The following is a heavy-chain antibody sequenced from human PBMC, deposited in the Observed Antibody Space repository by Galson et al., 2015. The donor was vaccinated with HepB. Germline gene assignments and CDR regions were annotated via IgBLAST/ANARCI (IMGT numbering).Heavy chain of an antibody. CDR2: IIPILGIA. Sequence: SVKVSCKASGGTFSSYAISWVRQAPGQGLEWMGGIIPILGIANYAQKFQGRVTITADKSTSTAYMELSSLRSEDTAVYYCATGTGGDYVLGFDYWGQGTLVTVSS. J-gene: IGHJ4*02. V-gene: IGHV1-69*10. CDR3: ATGTGGDYVLGFDY. CDR1: GGTFSSYA. D-gene: IGHD4-17*01.